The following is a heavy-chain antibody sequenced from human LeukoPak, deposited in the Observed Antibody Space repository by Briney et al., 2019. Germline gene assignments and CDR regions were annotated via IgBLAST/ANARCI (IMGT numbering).Heavy chain of an antibody. Sequence: PSETLSLTCTVSGGSISSYYWSWIRQPPGKGLEWIGYIYYSGSTNYNPSLKSRVTISVDTSKNQFSLKLSSVTAADTAVYYCARDARGYSYIDYWGQGTLVTVSS. CDR2: IYYSGST. CDR1: GGSISSYY. V-gene: IGHV4-59*01. J-gene: IGHJ4*02. D-gene: IGHD5-18*01. CDR3: ARDARGYSYIDY.